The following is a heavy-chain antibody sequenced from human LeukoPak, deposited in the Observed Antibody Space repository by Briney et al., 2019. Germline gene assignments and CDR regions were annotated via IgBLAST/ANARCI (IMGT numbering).Heavy chain of an antibody. J-gene: IGHJ4*02. CDR3: ARDSSRITMVRGRLDY. V-gene: IGHV7-4-1*02. CDR1: GYTFTSYA. CDR2: INTNTGNP. D-gene: IGHD3-10*01. Sequence: ASVKVSCKASGYTFTSYAMNWVRQAPGQGLEWMGWINTNTGNPTYAQGFTGRFVFSLDTSVSTAYLQISSLKAEDTAVYYCARDSSRITMVRGRLDYWGQGTLVTVSS.